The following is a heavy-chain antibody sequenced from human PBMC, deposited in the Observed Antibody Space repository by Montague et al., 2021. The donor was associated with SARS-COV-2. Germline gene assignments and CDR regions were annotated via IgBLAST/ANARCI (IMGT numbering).Heavy chain of an antibody. J-gene: IGHJ6*02. CDR2: IHYSGST. Sequence: SETLSLTCAVSGGSISGSSYYWGWIRQPPGKGLEWIGSIHYSGSTHYNPSLKSRVSISVDTSKNQFSLKLSSVTAADTAVYYCARLWDTVYYYYGMDVWGQGTTVTVSS. CDR1: GGSISGSSYY. CDR3: ARLWDTVYYYYGMDV. D-gene: IGHD1-26*01. V-gene: IGHV4-39*01.